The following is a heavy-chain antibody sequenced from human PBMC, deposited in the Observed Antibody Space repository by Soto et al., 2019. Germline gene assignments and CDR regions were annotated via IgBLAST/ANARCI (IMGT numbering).Heavy chain of an antibody. CDR3: AKYHPETSDIVVVVAATPAYFDY. CDR1: GFTFSSYA. CDR2: ISGSGGST. Sequence: GGSLRLSCAASGFTFSSYAMSWVRQAPGKGLEWVSAISGSGGSTYYADSVKGRFTISSDNSKNTLYLQMNSLRAEDTAVYYCAKYHPETSDIVVVVAATPAYFDYWGQGTLVTVSS. D-gene: IGHD2-15*01. V-gene: IGHV3-23*01. J-gene: IGHJ4*02.